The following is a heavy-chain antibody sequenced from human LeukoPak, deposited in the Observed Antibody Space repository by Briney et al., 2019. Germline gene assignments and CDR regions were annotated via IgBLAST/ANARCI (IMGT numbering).Heavy chain of an antibody. V-gene: IGHV1-18*01. CDR3: ARNQATVTTYYYYGMDV. J-gene: IGHJ6*02. CDR1: GYTFTSYG. CDR2: ISAYNGNT. Sequence: ASVKVSCKASGYTFTSYGISWVRQAPGQGLEWMEWISAYNGNTNYAQKLQGRVTMTTDTSTSTAYMELRSLRSDDTAVYYCARNQATVTTYYYYGMDVWGQGTTVTVSS. D-gene: IGHD4-17*01.